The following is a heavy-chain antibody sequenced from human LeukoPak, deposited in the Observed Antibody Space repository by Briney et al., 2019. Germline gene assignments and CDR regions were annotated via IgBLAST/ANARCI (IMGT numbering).Heavy chain of an antibody. CDR3: ATDRGWRTSGYYLYYFEY. CDR1: GFIFTNYF. J-gene: IGHJ4*02. V-gene: IGHV3-7*01. Sequence: GGSLRLSCAASGFIFTNYFMSWVRQAPGKGLEWVASIKHDGSEEYYVDSVRGRFTVSRDNAMNSLYLQMSSLRAEDTAVYYCATDRGWRTSGYYLYYFEYWGQGTLVTYSS. CDR2: IKHDGSEE. D-gene: IGHD3-3*01.